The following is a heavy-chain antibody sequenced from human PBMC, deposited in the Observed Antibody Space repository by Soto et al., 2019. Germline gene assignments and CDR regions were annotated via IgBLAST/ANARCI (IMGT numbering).Heavy chain of an antibody. CDR3: AHKEILTGYYGDGAFDI. CDR1: GFSLSTSGVG. D-gene: IGHD3-9*01. J-gene: IGHJ3*02. Sequence: QITLKESGPTLVKPTQTLTLTCTFSGFSLSTSGVGVGWIRQPPGKALEWLALSYWDDDKRYSPSLKSRLTIPKDTSKNQVVLTMTNMDPVDTATYYCAHKEILTGYYGDGAFDIWGQGTMVTVSS. CDR2: SYWDDDK. V-gene: IGHV2-5*02.